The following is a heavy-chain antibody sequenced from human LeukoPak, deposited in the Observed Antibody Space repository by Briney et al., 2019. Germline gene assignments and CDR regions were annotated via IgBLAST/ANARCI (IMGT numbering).Heavy chain of an antibody. CDR2: IDYSGNT. J-gene: IGHJ4*02. CDR3: ARTASMVTTVIDY. D-gene: IGHD4-17*01. Sequence: PSETLSLTCAVSGGSINGYYWSWIRQPPGKGLEWIAYIDYSGNTDYNPSLKSRVTISIDTSKNQFSLKVRSVTAADSAIYYCARTASMVTTVIDYWGQGTLVTVSS. CDR1: GGSINGYY. V-gene: IGHV4-59*12.